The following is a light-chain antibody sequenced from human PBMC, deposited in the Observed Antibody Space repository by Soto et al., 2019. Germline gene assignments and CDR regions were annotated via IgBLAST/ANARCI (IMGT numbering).Light chain of an antibody. V-gene: IGKV1-39*01. CDR1: QTISSW. J-gene: IGKJ1*01. CDR2: AAS. Sequence: DIQMTQSPSTLSGSVGDRVTITCRASQTISSWLAWYQQKPGKAPKLLMYAASSLPSGVPSRFSGSGSGTEFTLTIADLQPEDIGTYFCQQSYGSSWTFGQGTKVDIK. CDR3: QQSYGSSWT.